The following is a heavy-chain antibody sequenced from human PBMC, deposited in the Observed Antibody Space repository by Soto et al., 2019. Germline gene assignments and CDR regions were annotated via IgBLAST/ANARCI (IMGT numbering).Heavy chain of an antibody. J-gene: IGHJ3*01. Sequence: PGGSLRLSCAGSRFTFSSYAMHWVRQAPGKGLEWVSVISPDGSDTFYAESVKGRFTISRDNSKSTMYVQMNSLRPEDTAIYYCARDGGSPGNYYFASDLWGQGTMVTV. CDR3: ARDGGSPGNYYFASDL. D-gene: IGHD1-26*01. CDR1: RFTFSSYA. V-gene: IGHV3-30*04. CDR2: ISPDGSDT.